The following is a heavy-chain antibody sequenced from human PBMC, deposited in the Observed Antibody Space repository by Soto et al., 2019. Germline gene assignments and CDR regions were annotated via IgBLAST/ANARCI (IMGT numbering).Heavy chain of an antibody. D-gene: IGHD6-19*01. V-gene: IGHV1-69*01. J-gene: IGHJ6*02. CDR3: ARDSGLRAVADYYYGMDV. Sequence: QVQLVQSGAEVKKPGSSVTVSCKASGGTFSSYAISGVRQAPGQGLEWMGGIIPIFGTANYAQKFQGRVTITADESTSKAYMELSSVRSEDTDVYYCARDSGLRAVADYYYGMDVWGQGTTVTVSS. CDR2: IIPIFGTA. CDR1: GGTFSSYA.